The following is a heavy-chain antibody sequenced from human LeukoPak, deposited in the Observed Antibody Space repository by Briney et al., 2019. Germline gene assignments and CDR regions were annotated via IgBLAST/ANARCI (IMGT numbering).Heavy chain of an antibody. CDR2: IRGGGAVA. V-gene: IGHV3-23*01. D-gene: IGHD5-18*01. CDR3: AKSSSSYGNDALDI. CDR1: GFTFDAYA. J-gene: IGHJ3*02. Sequence: PGGSLRLSCAASGFTFDAYAMHWVRQAPGKGLEWVSVIRGGGAVAFYADSVKGRFTISRDNSRNTLYLHLNSLRADDPAVYYCAKSSSSYGNDALDIWGQGTMVTVSS.